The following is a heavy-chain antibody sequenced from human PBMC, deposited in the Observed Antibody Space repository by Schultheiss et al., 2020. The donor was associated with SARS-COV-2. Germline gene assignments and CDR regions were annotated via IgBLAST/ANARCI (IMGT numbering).Heavy chain of an antibody. D-gene: IGHD5-12*01. CDR1: GGSISSGGYY. CDR2: IYYSGST. V-gene: IGHV4-61*10. CDR3: ARYSGYEVHY. J-gene: IGHJ4*02. Sequence: SETLSLTCTVSGGSISSGGYYWSWIRQPAGKGLEWIGYIYYSGSTYYNPSLKSRVTISVDTSKNQFSLKLSSVTAADTAVYYCARYSGYEVHYWGQGTLVTVAS.